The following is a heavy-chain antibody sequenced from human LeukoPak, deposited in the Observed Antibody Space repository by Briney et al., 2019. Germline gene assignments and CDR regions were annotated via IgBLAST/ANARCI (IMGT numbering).Heavy chain of an antibody. CDR1: GFTSRTFL. J-gene: IGHJ3*02. Sequence: GGSLRLSCPAPGFTSRTFLITWARQPPGKGLEWVSSIISIGEYIYSADSVKGRFNISRDNAKNSLSLQMNSLRAEDTAVYYCARSLTYYYDSSGFPQGAFDIWGQGTMLTVSS. D-gene: IGHD3-22*01. CDR2: IISIGEYI. V-gene: IGHV3-21*01. CDR3: ARSLTYYYDSSGFPQGAFDI.